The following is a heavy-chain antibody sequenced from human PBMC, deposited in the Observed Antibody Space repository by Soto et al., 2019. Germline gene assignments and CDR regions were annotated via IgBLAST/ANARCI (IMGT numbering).Heavy chain of an antibody. J-gene: IGHJ6*02. D-gene: IGHD2-21*01. CDR1: GGSISSGDYY. CDR3: ARVEYSPPYYGMDV. CDR2: IYYGGST. Sequence: SETLSLTCTVSGGSISSGDYYWSWIRQPPGKGLEWIGYIYYGGSTYYNPSLKSRVTISVDTSKNQFSLKLSSVTAADTAVYYCARVEYSPPYYGMDVWGQGTTVTVSS. V-gene: IGHV4-30-4*01.